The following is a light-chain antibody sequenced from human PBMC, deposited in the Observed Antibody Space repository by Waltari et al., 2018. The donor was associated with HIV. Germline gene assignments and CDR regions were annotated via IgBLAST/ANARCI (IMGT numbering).Light chain of an antibody. CDR1: ALPKQY. CDR2: KDS. V-gene: IGLV3-25*03. Sequence: SYGLTQPPSVSVSPGQTATITCSGDALPKQYASWYQQKPGQAPAMVIYKDSERPSGIPERFSGSSSATTVTLTISGVQAADEADYYCQSSDISGNYWVFGGGAKLTVL. CDR3: QSSDISGNYWV. J-gene: IGLJ3*02.